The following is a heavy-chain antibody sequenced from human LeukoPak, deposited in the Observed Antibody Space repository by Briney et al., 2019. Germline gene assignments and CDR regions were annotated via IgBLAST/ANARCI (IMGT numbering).Heavy chain of an antibody. CDR3: ARDRGFYYDSSAYYYY. Sequence: SGGSLRLSCAASGFIFSNYWMSWVRQAPGKGLEWVANINQDGSEKYYVDSVKGRFTISRDNAKNSLYLQMNGLRAEDSAVYYCARDRGFYYDSSAYYYYWGQGTLVTVSS. CDR1: GFIFSNYW. J-gene: IGHJ4*02. V-gene: IGHV3-7*05. D-gene: IGHD3-22*01. CDR2: INQDGSEK.